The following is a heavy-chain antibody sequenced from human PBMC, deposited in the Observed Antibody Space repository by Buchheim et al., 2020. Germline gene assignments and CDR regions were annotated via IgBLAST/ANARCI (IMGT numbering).Heavy chain of an antibody. V-gene: IGHV4-59*02. J-gene: IGHJ4*02. CDR3: AQGQLWLDY. D-gene: IGHD5-18*01. Sequence: QVQLQESGPGLVKPSETLSLTCTVSGASVSSYYWSWIRQPPGKGLEWIGYIYYSGNSNYNPSLKSRVTISVHMSKNQVSLKLSSVTAADTAVYYCAQGQLWLDYWGQGTL. CDR1: GASVSSYY. CDR2: IYYSGNS.